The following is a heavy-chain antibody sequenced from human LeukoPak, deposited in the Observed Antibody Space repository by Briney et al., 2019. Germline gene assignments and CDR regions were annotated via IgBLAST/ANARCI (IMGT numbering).Heavy chain of an antibody. CDR2: INHSGST. CDR3: ARGAVGSYSDY. J-gene: IGHJ4*02. CDR1: GGSFSGNY. D-gene: IGHD1-26*01. V-gene: IGHV4-34*01. Sequence: SETLSLTCAVYGGSFSGNYWSWIRQPPGKGLEWIGEINHSGSTNSNPSFKSRVTISVDTSKNQFSLKLNSVTAADTAVYYCARGAVGSYSDYWGQGTLVTVSS.